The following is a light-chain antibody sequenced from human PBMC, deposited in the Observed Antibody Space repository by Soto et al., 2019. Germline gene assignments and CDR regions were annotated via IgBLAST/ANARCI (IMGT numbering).Light chain of an antibody. J-gene: IGLJ1*01. V-gene: IGLV2-8*01. CDR2: EVT. Sequence: QSVLTQPPSASGSPGQSVTISCTGTSSDVGAYNYVSWYQQHPGKAPKLIIYEVTKRPSGVPDRFSGSKSGNTTSLTVSGLQVEDEADHYCSSFGGRSVFGTWTNVTVL. CDR1: SSDVGAYNY. CDR3: SSFGGRSV.